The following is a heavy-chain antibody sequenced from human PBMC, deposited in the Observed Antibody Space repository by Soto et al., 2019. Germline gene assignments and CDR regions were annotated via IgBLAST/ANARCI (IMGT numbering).Heavy chain of an antibody. D-gene: IGHD3-10*01. Sequence: SGPTLVNPTQTLKLTCTFSGFSLSTSEMCVSWIRQPPGTALESLALIDWDDDKYYTTSLKTRLTISKDTSKNQVVLTMTNMDPVDTATYYCARTFYFGSGPPTYYFDCWGQGTLVTVSS. CDR1: GFSLSTSEMC. V-gene: IGHV2-70*01. J-gene: IGHJ4*02. CDR3: ARTFYFGSGPPTYYFDC. CDR2: IDWDDDK.